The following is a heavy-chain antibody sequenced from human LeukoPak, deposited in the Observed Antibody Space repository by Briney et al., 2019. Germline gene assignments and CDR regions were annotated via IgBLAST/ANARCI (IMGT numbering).Heavy chain of an antibody. CDR2: FDPEDGET. V-gene: IGHV1-24*01. D-gene: IGHD4-17*01. Sequence: ASVKVSCKVSGYTLTELSMHWVRQAPGKGLEWMGGFDPEDGETIYAQKFQGRVTMTEDTSTDTAYMELSSLRSEDSAVYYCARGIGLMAVTTSYPFDYWGQGTLVTVSS. CDR1: GYTLTELS. J-gene: IGHJ4*02. CDR3: ARGIGLMAVTTSYPFDY.